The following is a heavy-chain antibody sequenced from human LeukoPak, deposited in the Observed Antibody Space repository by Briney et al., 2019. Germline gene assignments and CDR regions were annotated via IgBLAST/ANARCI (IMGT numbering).Heavy chain of an antibody. CDR1: GGTFSSYA. CDR2: IIPIFGTA. J-gene: IGHJ4*02. CDR3: AKSGYYYGAHDY. D-gene: IGHD3-22*01. Sequence: ASVKVSCKASGGTFSSYAISWVRQAPGQGLEWMGGIIPIFGTANYAQKFQGRVTITADESTSTAYMELSSLRSEDTVVYYCAKSGYYYGAHDYWGQGTLVTVSS. V-gene: IGHV1-69*13.